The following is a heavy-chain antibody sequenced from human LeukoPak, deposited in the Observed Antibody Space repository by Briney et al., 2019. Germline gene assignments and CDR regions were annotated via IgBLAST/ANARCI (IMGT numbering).Heavy chain of an antibody. CDR3: ARDPMVRGVTAYYFDY. J-gene: IGHJ4*02. CDR2: INPNSGGT. D-gene: IGHD3-10*01. V-gene: IGHV1-2*02. CDR1: GYTFTGYY. Sequence: EASVKVSCKASGYTFTGYYMHWVRQAPGQGVEWMGWINPNSGGTNYAQKFQGRVTITRDTASSTAYMELRRLRSDHTAVYYCARDPMVRGVTAYYFDYWGQGTLVTVSS.